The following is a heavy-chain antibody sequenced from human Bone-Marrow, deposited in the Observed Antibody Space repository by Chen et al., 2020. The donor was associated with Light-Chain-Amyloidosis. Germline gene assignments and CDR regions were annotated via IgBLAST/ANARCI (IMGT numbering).Heavy chain of an antibody. CDR1: GFTFSSSA. CDR3: AKPEPIYDSSGRGAFDI. J-gene: IGHJ3*02. Sequence: EVQLLESGGGLVQPGGSLRLSCAASGFTFSSSAMSWVRQAPGKGMGWVSAISGSGGSTYYADSVKGRFTISRDNSKNTLYRQMNSLRAEDTAVYYCAKPEPIYDSSGRGAFDIWGQGTMVTVSS. D-gene: IGHD3-22*01. V-gene: IGHV3-23*01. CDR2: ISGSGGST.